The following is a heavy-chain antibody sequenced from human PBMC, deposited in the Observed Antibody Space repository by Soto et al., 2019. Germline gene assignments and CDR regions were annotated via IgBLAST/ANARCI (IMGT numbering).Heavy chain of an antibody. CDR1: GFTFSSYA. CDR2: ISGSGDDT. D-gene: IGHD3-16*01. Sequence: EVHLLESGGGLVEPGGSLRLSCAAAGFTFSSYALSWVRQAPGKGLEWVSGISGSGDDTYYADSVRGRFTISRDNSKNTLYMQMNSLRVEDTAVYFCAKGFWGSEHPCPADHWGQGTMVTVSS. CDR3: AKGFWGSEHPCPADH. V-gene: IGHV3-23*01. J-gene: IGHJ4*02.